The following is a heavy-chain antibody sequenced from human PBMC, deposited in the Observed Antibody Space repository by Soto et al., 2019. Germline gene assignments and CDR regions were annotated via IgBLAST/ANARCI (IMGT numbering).Heavy chain of an antibody. CDR2: MNPNSVNT. CDR1: GYTFTSYD. Sequence: QVQLVQSGAEVKKPGASVKVSCKASGYTFTSYDINWVRQATGQGLEWMGWMNPNSVNTAYAQKFQGRVNMPSTTSISTAYMELSSLRPEDTAVYYCPRERRDGYDNWGQGTLVTVSS. J-gene: IGHJ4*02. CDR3: PRERRDGYDN. V-gene: IGHV1-8*01. D-gene: IGHD5-12*01.